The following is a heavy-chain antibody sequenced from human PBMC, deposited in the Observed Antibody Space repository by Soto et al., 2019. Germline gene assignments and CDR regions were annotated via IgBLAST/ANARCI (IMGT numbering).Heavy chain of an antibody. CDR3: ARDRRGYCSGGSCYSLSYYFDY. Sequence: PSETLSLTCTVSGGSISSGDYYWSWIRQPPGKGLEWIGYIYYSGSTYYNPSLKSRVTISVDTSKNQFSLKLSSVTAADTAVYYCARDRRGYCSGGSCYSLSYYFDYWGQGTLVTVSS. D-gene: IGHD2-15*01. V-gene: IGHV4-30-4*01. CDR2: IYYSGST. CDR1: GGSISSGDYY. J-gene: IGHJ4*02.